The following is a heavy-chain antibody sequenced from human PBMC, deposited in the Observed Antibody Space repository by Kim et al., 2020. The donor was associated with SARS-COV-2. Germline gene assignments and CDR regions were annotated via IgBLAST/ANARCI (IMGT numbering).Heavy chain of an antibody. J-gene: IGHJ4*02. V-gene: IGHV3-23*01. D-gene: IGHD3-9*01. CDR1: GFTFSSYA. CDR3: AKGYFDPDTYFDY. CDR2: IRGSGGST. Sequence: GGSLRLSCAASGFTFSSYAMSWVRQAPGKGLEWVSAIRGSGGSTYYADSVKGRFTISRDNSKNTLYLQMNSLRAEDTAVYYCAKGYFDPDTYFDYWGQGTLVTVSS.